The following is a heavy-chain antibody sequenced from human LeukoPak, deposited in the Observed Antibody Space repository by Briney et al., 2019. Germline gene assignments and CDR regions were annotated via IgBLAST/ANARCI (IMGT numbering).Heavy chain of an antibody. Sequence: PSETLSLTCTVSGGSISSSSYYWGWIRQHPGKGLEWIGSIYYSGSTYYNPSLKSRVTISVDTSKNQFSLKLSSVTAADTAVYYCASYDSSGSDYWGQGTLVTVSS. CDR3: ASYDSSGSDY. D-gene: IGHD3-22*01. V-gene: IGHV4-39*01. J-gene: IGHJ4*02. CDR1: GGSISSSSYY. CDR2: IYYSGST.